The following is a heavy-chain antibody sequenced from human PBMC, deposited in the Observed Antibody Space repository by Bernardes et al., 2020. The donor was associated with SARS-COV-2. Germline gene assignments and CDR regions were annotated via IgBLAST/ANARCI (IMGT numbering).Heavy chain of an antibody. CDR3: ARGGRGWSY. V-gene: IGHV4-34*01. CDR1: GGSFSGYY. D-gene: IGHD6-19*01. Sequence: SATLSLTCAVYGGSFSGYYWSWIRQPPGKGLEWIGEINHSGSTNYNPSLKSRVTISVDTSKNQFSLKLSSVTAADTAVYYCARGGRGWSYWGQGTLVTVSS. CDR2: INHSGST. J-gene: IGHJ4*02.